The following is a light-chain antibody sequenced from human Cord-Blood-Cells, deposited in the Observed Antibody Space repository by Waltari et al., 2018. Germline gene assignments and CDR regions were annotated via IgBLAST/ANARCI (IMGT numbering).Light chain of an antibody. CDR3: QAWDSSTVV. V-gene: IGLV3-1*01. CDR2: PDR. J-gene: IGLJ2*01. CDR1: KLGDKY. Sequence: SYELTQPPSVSVSPGQTASITCSGDKLGDKYACWYQQKPGQCPGRVIHPDRRRPSGIPGGVTGSNSGNTATLTISGTQAMDEADYDCQAWDSSTVVFGGGTKLTVL.